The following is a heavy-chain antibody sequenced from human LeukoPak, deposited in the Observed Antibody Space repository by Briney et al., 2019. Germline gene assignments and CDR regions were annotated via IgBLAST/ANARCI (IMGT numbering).Heavy chain of an antibody. J-gene: IGHJ4*02. CDR1: GGSFSGNY. D-gene: IGHD3-22*01. CDR3: ARGPRADDSSGYPVDY. Sequence: SETLSLTCAVYGGSFSGNYWSWIRQPPGKGLEWIGEINHSGSTNYNPSLKSRVTISVDTSKNQFSLNLSSVTAADTAVYYCARGPRADDSSGYPVDYWGQGTLVTVSS. V-gene: IGHV4-34*01. CDR2: INHSGST.